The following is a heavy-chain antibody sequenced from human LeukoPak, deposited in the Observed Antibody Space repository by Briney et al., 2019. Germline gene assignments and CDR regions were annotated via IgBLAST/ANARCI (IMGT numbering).Heavy chain of an antibody. CDR3: ARGRQLWFGELFDFDY. CDR2: ISAYNCNT. D-gene: IGHD3-10*01. J-gene: IGHJ4*02. V-gene: IGHV1-18*01. Sequence: GASVKVSCKASGYTFTSYGIRWVRQAPGQGLEWMGWISAYNCNTNYAQKLQGRVTMTTDTSTSTAYMELRSLRSDDTAVYYCARGRQLWFGELFDFDYWGQGTLVTVSS. CDR1: GYTFTSYG.